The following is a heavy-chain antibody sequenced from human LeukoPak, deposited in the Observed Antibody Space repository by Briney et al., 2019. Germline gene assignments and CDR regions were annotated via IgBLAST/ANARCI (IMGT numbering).Heavy chain of an antibody. CDR3: ASGLRDIIAGGLDY. CDR1: GFTVSSNF. V-gene: IGHV3-66*01. D-gene: IGHD5-24*01. J-gene: IGHJ4*02. CDR2: IYSGGST. Sequence: GGSLRLSCAASGFTVSSNFMTCVRQAPGNGLEWVSLIYSGGSTYYADSVKGRFTISRDNSKNTLYLQMNSLRAGDTAAYYCASGLRDIIAGGLDYWGQGTLVTVSS.